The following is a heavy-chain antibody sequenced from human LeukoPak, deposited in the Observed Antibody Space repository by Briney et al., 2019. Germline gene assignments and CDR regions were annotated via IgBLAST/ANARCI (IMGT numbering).Heavy chain of an antibody. CDR1: GFTFSSYS. CDR2: ISISSSYI. Sequence: GGSLRLSCAASGFTFSSYSMNWVRQAPGKGLEWVSSISISSSYIYYADSVKGRFTISRDNAKNSLYLQMNSLRAEDTAVYYCASKGSIAAPIYYMDVWGKGTTVTVSS. J-gene: IGHJ6*03. D-gene: IGHD6-6*01. V-gene: IGHV3-21*01. CDR3: ASKGSIAAPIYYMDV.